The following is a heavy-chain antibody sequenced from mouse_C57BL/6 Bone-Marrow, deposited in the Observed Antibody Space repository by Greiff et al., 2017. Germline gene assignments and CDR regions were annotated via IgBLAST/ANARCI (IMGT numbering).Heavy chain of an antibody. Sequence: EVHLVESGGDLVKPGGSLKLSCAASGFTFSSYGMSWVRQTPDKRLEWVATISSGGSYTYYPDSVKGRFTISRDTAKNTLYLQMSSLKSEDTAMYYCARLTLDYWGQGTTLTVSS. CDR1: GFTFSSYG. CDR3: ARLTLDY. V-gene: IGHV5-6*01. CDR2: ISSGGSYT. D-gene: IGHD4-1*01. J-gene: IGHJ2*01.